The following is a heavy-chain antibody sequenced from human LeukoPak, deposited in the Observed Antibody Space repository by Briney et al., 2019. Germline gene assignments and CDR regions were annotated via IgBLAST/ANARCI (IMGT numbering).Heavy chain of an antibody. Sequence: PGGSLRLSCAASGFTFSSYAMSWVRQAPGKGLEWVSAISGSGGSTYYADSVKGRFTISRDNSKNTLYLQMNSLRAEDTAVYYCARDGNLLRYFGAWMDVWGKGTTVTVSS. CDR2: ISGSGGST. J-gene: IGHJ6*04. V-gene: IGHV3-23*01. CDR3: ARDGNLLRYFGAWMDV. D-gene: IGHD3-9*01. CDR1: GFTFSSYA.